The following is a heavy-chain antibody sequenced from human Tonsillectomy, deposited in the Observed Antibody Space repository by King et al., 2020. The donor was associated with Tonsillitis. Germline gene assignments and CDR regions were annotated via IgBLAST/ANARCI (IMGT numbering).Heavy chain of an antibody. J-gene: IGHJ6*02. CDR1: VFTYSSYA. CDR3: AKERERGHAAYGMDV. V-gene: IGHV3-30-3*01. CDR2: ISYVGSNK. D-gene: IGHD2-2*01. Sequence: VQLVESVGGVVQPGRSLRLSCAASVFTYSSYAMHWVRLAQAKGLEWGAVISYVGSNKYYADSGKGRFTISRDNSKNTLYLQMNSLRAEDTAVYYCAKERERGHAAYGMDVWGQGTTVTVSS.